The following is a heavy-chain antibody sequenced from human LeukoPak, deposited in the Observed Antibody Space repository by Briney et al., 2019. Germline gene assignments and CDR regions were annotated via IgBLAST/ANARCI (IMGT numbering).Heavy chain of an antibody. D-gene: IGHD6-19*01. Sequence: SGPTLVKPTQTLTLTCTFSGFSLTTRGVGVGWIRQPPRKALEWLALIYWDDDKRYSPSLKSRLTITKDTSKNQVVLTMTNMDPVDTATYYCAHYDTVAHSQGYPFDYWGQGTLVTVSS. CDR3: AHYDTVAHSQGYPFDY. CDR1: GFSLTTRGVG. J-gene: IGHJ4*02. V-gene: IGHV2-5*02. CDR2: IYWDDDK.